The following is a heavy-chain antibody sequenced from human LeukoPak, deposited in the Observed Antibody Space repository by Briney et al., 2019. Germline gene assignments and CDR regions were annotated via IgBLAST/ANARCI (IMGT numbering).Heavy chain of an antibody. CDR2: IPYDDSTK. CDR3: ARDSAYAFHI. V-gene: IGHV3-30*02. J-gene: IGHJ3*02. CDR1: VFSFSDYN. Sequence: GRALRLSCVASVFSFSDYNMHGVPQTPGKGVEGVAFIPYDDSTKSYADSVKARLTISRDNSKKKLFLQMNSLRGDDTAVYYSARDSAYAFHIWGHGTEVTVSS. D-gene: IGHD2-2*01.